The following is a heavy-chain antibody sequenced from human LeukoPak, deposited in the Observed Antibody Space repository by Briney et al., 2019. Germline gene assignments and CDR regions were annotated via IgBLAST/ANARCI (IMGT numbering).Heavy chain of an antibody. J-gene: IGHJ5*02. CDR1: GFTFDDYG. CDR3: ARDRVGDYYGSGSPNWFDP. D-gene: IGHD3-10*01. CDR2: INWNGGST. Sequence: PGGSLRLSCAASGFTFDDYGMSWVRQAPGKGLEWVSGINWNGGSTGYGDSVKGRFTISRDNAKNSLYLQMNSLRAEDTAVYYCARDRVGDYYGSGSPNWFDPWGQGTLVTVSS. V-gene: IGHV3-20*04.